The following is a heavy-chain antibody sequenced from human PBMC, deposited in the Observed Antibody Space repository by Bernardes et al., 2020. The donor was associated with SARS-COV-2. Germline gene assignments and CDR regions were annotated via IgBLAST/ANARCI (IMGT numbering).Heavy chain of an antibody. D-gene: IGHD6-6*01. CDR2: INSDGYST. V-gene: IGHV3-74*01. J-gene: IGHJ4*02. Sequence: SCGSSGFTFRSGWVHWVRRGPGMGLVWVSRINSDGYSTRYADSVKGRFTISRDNAKNTLYLQMNNLRAEDTAVYYCARDGAARPFDYWVQGTLVTVSS. CDR3: ARDGAARPFDY. CDR1: GFTFRSGW.